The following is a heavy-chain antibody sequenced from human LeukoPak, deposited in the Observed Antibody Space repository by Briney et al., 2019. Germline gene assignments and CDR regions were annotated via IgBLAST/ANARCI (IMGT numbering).Heavy chain of an antibody. Sequence: PGGSLRLSCAASGFTFRLYVMTWVRQAPGKGLEWVSAITGSGGSIYYADSVRGRFTISRDNSKNTLYLQMCSLRAEDTAIYYCAHPSTPDYGGLDYWGQGTLVTVSS. CDR3: AHPSTPDYGGLDY. J-gene: IGHJ4*02. CDR1: GFTFRLYV. CDR2: ITGSGGSI. D-gene: IGHD4-17*01. V-gene: IGHV3-23*01.